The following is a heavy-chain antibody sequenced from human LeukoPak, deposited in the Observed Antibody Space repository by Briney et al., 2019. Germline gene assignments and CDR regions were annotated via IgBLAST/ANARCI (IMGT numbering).Heavy chain of an antibody. CDR1: GYSISDAYY. CDR3: ARVSCSGSCRADH. Sequence: SETLSLTCTVSGYSISDAYYWGWIRQSPGKGLEWIGSVSRDDNTYYNPSLKSRVIVSSDTSNNQVSLKVRSVAAADTAMYYCARVSCSGSCRADHWGQGTLVTVSS. CDR2: VSRDDNT. V-gene: IGHV4-38-2*02. D-gene: IGHD3-22*01. J-gene: IGHJ4*02.